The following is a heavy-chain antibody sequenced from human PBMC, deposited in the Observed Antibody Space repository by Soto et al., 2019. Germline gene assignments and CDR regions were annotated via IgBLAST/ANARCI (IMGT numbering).Heavy chain of an antibody. J-gene: IGHJ6*02. CDR1: GFTFSSYW. Sequence: GGSLRLSCAASGFTFSSYWMSRVRQAPGKGLEWVANIKQDGSEKYYVDSVKGRFTISRDNAKNSLYLQMNSLRAEDTAVYYCARDYSSGWSYYYYGRGVWGQGTTVTASS. CDR3: ARDYSSGWSYYYYGRGV. CDR2: IKQDGSEK. D-gene: IGHD6-19*01. V-gene: IGHV3-7*01.